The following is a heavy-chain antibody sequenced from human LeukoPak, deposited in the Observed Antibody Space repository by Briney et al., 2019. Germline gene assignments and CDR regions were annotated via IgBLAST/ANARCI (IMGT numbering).Heavy chain of an antibody. CDR2: IYYSGST. J-gene: IGHJ6*02. Sequence: PSETLSLTCTVSGGSISSYYWSWIRQPPGKGLEWIGYIYYSGSTNYNPSLKSRVTISVDTSKNQFSLKLSSVTAADTAVYYCAKGETSLWFGELFAYYYGMDVWGQGTTVTVSS. V-gene: IGHV4-59*08. CDR3: AKGETSLWFGELFAYYYGMDV. CDR1: GGSISSYY. D-gene: IGHD3-10*01.